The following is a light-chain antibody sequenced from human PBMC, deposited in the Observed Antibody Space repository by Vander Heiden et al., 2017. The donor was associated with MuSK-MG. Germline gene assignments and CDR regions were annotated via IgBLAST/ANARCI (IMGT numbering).Light chain of an antibody. Sequence: DIQMTQSPSTVSAYVGDRVIITCRASQDIHYWVAWYQQKPGKAPKLLIYDGSTLQRGVPFRFSGRGSGTEFTLTISSLQPDDFATYYCQQYTGYSWTFGQGTKVEIK. V-gene: IGKV1-5*01. CDR1: QDIHYW. CDR2: DGS. CDR3: QQYTGYSWT. J-gene: IGKJ1*01.